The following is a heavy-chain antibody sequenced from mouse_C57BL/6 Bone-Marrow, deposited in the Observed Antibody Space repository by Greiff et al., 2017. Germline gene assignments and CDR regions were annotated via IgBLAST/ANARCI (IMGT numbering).Heavy chain of an antibody. D-gene: IGHD1-1*01. J-gene: IGHJ3*01. CDR2: IYPGGGCT. V-gene: IGHV1-63*01. CDR3: ARSYYGTWLAY. Sequence: QVQLQQSGAELVRPGTSVTMSCKASGYTFTNYWIGWAKQRPGHGLEWIGDIYPGGGCTNYNEKFKSKATLTVDTSSSTAYMQLSSLTSEDSAVYYYARSYYGTWLAYWGQGTLVTVSA. CDR1: GYTFTNYW.